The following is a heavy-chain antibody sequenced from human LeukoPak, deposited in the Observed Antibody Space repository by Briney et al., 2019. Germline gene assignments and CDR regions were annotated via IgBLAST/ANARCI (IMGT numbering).Heavy chain of an antibody. CDR2: IKQDGSEK. CDR1: GFTFSSYW. J-gene: IGHJ4*02. Sequence: GGSLRLSCAASGFTFSSYWMSLIRQAPGKGLEWVANIKQDGSEKYYVGSVKGRFSISRDNAKNSLDLQMNSLRTEDMAVYYCARHRGSGSNYHPMDYWGQGALVTVSS. V-gene: IGHV3-7*04. CDR3: ARHRGSGSNYHPMDY. D-gene: IGHD3-10*01.